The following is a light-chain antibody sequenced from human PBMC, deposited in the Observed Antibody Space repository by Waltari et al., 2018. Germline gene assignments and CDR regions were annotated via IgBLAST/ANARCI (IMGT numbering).Light chain of an antibody. CDR3: QQYSSFPFT. CDR1: QSISSW. V-gene: IGKV1-5*03. CDR2: TAS. Sequence: DIQMTQSPSTLSAFVGDRVTIPCRASQSISSWLAWYQQKPGKAPNLLIYTASSLETGVPSRFSGSGSGTDFTLTISSLQPDDFATYYCQQYSSFPFTFGPGTKVDIK. J-gene: IGKJ3*01.